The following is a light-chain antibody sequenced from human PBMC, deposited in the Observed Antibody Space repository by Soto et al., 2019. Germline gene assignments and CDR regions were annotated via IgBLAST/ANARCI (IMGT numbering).Light chain of an antibody. J-gene: IGLJ2*01. V-gene: IGLV3-21*04. CDR3: QVWDSSSDRDVV. CDR1: NIGSKS. Sequence: SYELTQPPSGSVAPGKTARITCGGNNIGSKSVHWYQQKPGQAPVLVIYYDSDRPSGIPERFSGSNSGNTATLTISRVEAGDEADDYCQVWDSSSDRDVVFGGGTKLTLL. CDR2: YDS.